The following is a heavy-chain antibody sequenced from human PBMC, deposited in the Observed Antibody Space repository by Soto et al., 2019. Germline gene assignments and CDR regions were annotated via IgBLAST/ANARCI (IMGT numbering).Heavy chain of an antibody. CDR1: GGSISSGGYY. V-gene: IGHV4-31*03. CDR3: ARVVTIFGVVIIRWFDP. CDR2: IYYSGST. D-gene: IGHD3-3*01. J-gene: IGHJ5*02. Sequence: SETLSLTCTVSGGSISSGGYYWSWIRQHPGKGLEWIGYIYYSGSTYYNPSLKSRVTISVDTSKNQFSLKLSSVTAADTAVYYCARVVTIFGVVIIRWFDPWGQGTLVTVSS.